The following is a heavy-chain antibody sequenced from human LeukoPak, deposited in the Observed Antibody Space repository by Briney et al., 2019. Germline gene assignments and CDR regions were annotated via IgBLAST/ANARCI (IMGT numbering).Heavy chain of an antibody. J-gene: IGHJ5*02. Sequence: PSETLSLTCAVYGGSFSGYYWSWIRQPPGKGLEWIGEINHSGSTNYNPSLKSRVTISVDTSKNQSSLKLSSVTTADTAVYYCARGRTAMLKDWFDPWGQGTLVTVSS. D-gene: IGHD5-18*01. CDR2: INHSGST. CDR3: ARGRTAMLKDWFDP. V-gene: IGHV4-34*01. CDR1: GGSFSGYY.